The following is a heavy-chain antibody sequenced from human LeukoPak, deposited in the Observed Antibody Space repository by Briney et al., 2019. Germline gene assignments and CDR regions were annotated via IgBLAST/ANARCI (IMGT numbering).Heavy chain of an antibody. D-gene: IGHD1-26*01. CDR1: GFTFSNYW. Sequence: PGGSLRLSCAASGFTFSNYWMSWVRQAPGKGLEWVANIKQDGSEKYYVDSVKGRFTISRDNARNSLYLQMNSLRAEDTAVYYCARGPYSGTYGDTYYYYMDVWGKGTTVTISS. V-gene: IGHV3-7*01. J-gene: IGHJ6*03. CDR3: ARGPYSGTYGDTYYYYMDV. CDR2: IKQDGSEK.